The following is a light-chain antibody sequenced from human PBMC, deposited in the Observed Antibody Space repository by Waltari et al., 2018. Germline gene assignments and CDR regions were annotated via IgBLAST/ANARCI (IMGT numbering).Light chain of an antibody. V-gene: IGKV4-1*01. J-gene: IGKJ2*01. CDR1: PSVLYSSNNKNY. Sequence: DIVMTQSPDSLAVSLGERAHINCKSAPSVLYSSNNKNYLAWYQQKPGQPPKLLIYWASTRESGVPDRFSGSGSGTDFTLTISSLQAEDVAVYYCQQYYSTPYTFGQGTKLEIK. CDR3: QQYYSTPYT. CDR2: WAS.